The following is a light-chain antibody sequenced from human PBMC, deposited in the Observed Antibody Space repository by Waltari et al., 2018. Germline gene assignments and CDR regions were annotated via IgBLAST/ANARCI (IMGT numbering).Light chain of an antibody. CDR1: DSNIGAGYD. Sequence: QSVLTQPPSVSGAPGQRVTISCTGSDSNIGAGYDVHWYQQLPGTAPKRLIYGNNNRPAGVPDRCSGSKSGTSASLAITGLQADDEADYYCQSYDSSLSGSYVFGTGTKVTVL. CDR3: QSYDSSLSGSYV. V-gene: IGLV1-40*01. J-gene: IGLJ1*01. CDR2: GNN.